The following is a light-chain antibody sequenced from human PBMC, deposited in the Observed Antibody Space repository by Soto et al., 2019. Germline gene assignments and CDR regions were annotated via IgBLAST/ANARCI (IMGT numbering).Light chain of an antibody. CDR2: EVS. Sequence: QSALTQPPSASGSPGQSVTISCTGTSSDVGGYNYVSWYQQHPGKSPKLMIYEVSKRPSGVPDRFSGYKSGNTASLTVSGLQAEDGADYYCSSYAGSNSVVFGGGTQLTVL. J-gene: IGLJ2*01. CDR1: SSDVGGYNY. CDR3: SSYAGSNSVV. V-gene: IGLV2-8*01.